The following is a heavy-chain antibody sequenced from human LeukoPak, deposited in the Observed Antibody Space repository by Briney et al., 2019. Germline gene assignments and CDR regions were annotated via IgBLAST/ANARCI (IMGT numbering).Heavy chain of an antibody. CDR2: ISWNSGSI. CDR3: AKGLVGTTTFMDY. J-gene: IGHJ4*02. CDR1: GFTFDDCT. Sequence: GGSLRLSCAAPGFTFDDCTMHWVRQAPGKGLEWVSSISWNSGSIAYADSVKGRFTISRDNAKNSLFLQMNSLRAEDTALYYCAKGLVGTTTFMDYWGQGTLVTVSS. V-gene: IGHV3-9*01. D-gene: IGHD1-26*01.